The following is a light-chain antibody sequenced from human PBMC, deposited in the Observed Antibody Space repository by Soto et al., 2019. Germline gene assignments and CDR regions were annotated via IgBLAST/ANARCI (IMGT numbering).Light chain of an antibody. J-gene: IGLJ3*02. CDR2: EVS. CDR3: SSFTSSTTLWV. Sequence: QSVLTQPASVSGSPGQSITISCTGTSSDLGDYNYVSWYQQYPGKVPKLMIYEVSNRPSGVSNRFSGSKSGNTASLTISGLQAEDEADYYCSSFTSSTTLWVFGGGTKLTVL. V-gene: IGLV2-14*01. CDR1: SSDLGDYNY.